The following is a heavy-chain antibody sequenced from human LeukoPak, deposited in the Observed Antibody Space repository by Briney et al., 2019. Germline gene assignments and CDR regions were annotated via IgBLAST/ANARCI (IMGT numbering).Heavy chain of an antibody. CDR3: TRESRPFCPFAF. CDR2: IAHDGTR. CDR1: GGSIDSTNY. V-gene: IGHV4-4*02. J-gene: IGHJ4*02. D-gene: IGHD3-3*01. Sequence: SGTLSLTCGVSGGSIDSTNYWSWVRQAPGKGLEWIGEIAHDGTRNYNPSLRSRVAMSFDRANNYFSQSLTAVTAADTALYYCTRESRPFCPFAFWGQGVVVTVSS.